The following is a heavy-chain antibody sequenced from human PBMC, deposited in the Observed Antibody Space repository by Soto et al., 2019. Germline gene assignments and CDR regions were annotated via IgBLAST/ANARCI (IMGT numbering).Heavy chain of an antibody. CDR1: GGSFSGYY. J-gene: IGHJ5*02. D-gene: IGHD6-6*01. V-gene: IGHV4-34*01. CDR3: ARGVRASIAARRNWFDP. CDR2: INHSGST. Sequence: QVQLQQWGAGLLKPSETLSLTCAVYGGSFSGYYWSWIRQPPGKGLEWIGEINHSGSTNYNPSLKGRVTISVDASKNQFSLQLSSVTAADTAVYYCARGVRASIAARRNWFDPWGQGTLVTVSS.